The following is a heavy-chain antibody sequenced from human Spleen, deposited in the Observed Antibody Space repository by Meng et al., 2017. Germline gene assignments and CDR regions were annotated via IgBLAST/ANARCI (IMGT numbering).Heavy chain of an antibody. J-gene: IGHJ4*02. D-gene: IGHD4-11*01. CDR2: INHSGST. CDR1: GGSFSDFY. V-gene: IGHV4-34*01. Sequence: QVQLQQWGGGRVKPSETLSLTCVVSGGSFSDFYWSWIRQPPGKGLEWIGEINHSGSTNYNPSLESRATISVDTSQNNLSLKLSSVTAADSAVYYCARGPTTMAHDFDYWGQGTLVTVSS. CDR3: ARGPTTMAHDFDY.